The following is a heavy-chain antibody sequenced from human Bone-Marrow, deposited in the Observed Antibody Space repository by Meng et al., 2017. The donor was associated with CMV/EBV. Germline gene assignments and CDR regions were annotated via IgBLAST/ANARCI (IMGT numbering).Heavy chain of an antibody. CDR1: TFSRYG. CDR3: AKIVKDCSSTSCYNWFDP. V-gene: IGHV3-30*02. CDR2: IRYDGSNK. D-gene: IGHD2-2*02. Sequence: TFSRYGMHWVRQAPGKGLEWVAFIRYDGSNKYYADSMKGRSTISRDNSKNTLYLQMNSLRAEDTAVYYCAKIVKDCSSTSCYNWFDPWGQGTLVTVSS. J-gene: IGHJ5*02.